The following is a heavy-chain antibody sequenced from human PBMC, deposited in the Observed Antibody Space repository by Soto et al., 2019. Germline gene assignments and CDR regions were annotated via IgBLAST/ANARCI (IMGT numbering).Heavy chain of an antibody. Sequence: EVQLVESGGGLVQPGGSLRLSCAASGFTFSSYWMSWVRQAPGKGLEWVANIKQDGSEKYYVDSVKGRFTISRDNAKNSLYLQMNSLRAEDMAVYYCARDRLELRWPYYYYGMDVWGQGTTVTVSS. CDR2: IKQDGSEK. CDR1: GFTFSSYW. D-gene: IGHD1-7*01. V-gene: IGHV3-7*01. CDR3: ARDRLELRWPYYYYGMDV. J-gene: IGHJ6*02.